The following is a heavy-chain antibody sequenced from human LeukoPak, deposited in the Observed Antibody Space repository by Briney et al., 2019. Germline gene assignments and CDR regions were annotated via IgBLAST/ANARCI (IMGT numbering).Heavy chain of an antibody. J-gene: IGHJ5*02. CDR1: GFTFSSYS. CDR3: ASGDTTYCYDSSAGRAGDWFDP. D-gene: IGHD3-22*01. V-gene: IGHV3-21*01. Sequence: PGGSLRLSCAASGFTFSSYSMNWVRQAPGKGLEWVSSISSSSSYIYYADSVKGRFTISRDNAKNSLYLQMNSLRAEDTAVYYCASGDTTYCYDSSAGRAGDWFDPWGQGTLVTVSS. CDR2: ISSSSSYI.